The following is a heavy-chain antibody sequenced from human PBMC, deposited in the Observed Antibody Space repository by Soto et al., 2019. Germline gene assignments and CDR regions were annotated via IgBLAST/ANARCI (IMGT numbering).Heavy chain of an antibody. CDR2: IYYSGST. CDR3: ANWAAAGTKRGDYYYYGLDV. D-gene: IGHD6-13*01. CDR1: GGSISSSSYY. V-gene: IGHV4-39*02. J-gene: IGHJ6*02. Sequence: QLQLQESGPGLVKPSETLSLTCTVSGGSISSSSYYWGWIRQPPGKGLEWIGSIYYSGSTYYNPSLKSRVTISVDTSKNHFSLKLSSVTAADTAVYYCANWAAAGTKRGDYYYYGLDVWGQGTTVTVSS.